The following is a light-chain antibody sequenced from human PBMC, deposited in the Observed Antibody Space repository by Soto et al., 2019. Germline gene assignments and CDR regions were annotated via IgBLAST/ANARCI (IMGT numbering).Light chain of an antibody. J-gene: IGKJ1*01. CDR2: DAS. V-gene: IGKV3-11*01. CDR1: QSVSSY. Sequence: EIVLTQSPATLSLSPGARATLSCRASQSVSSYLAWYQQKPGQAPRLLIYDASTRATGIPARFSGSGSGTDFTLTISSLEPEEFAVYYCQQRGNWPKTFGQGTKVEIK. CDR3: QQRGNWPKT.